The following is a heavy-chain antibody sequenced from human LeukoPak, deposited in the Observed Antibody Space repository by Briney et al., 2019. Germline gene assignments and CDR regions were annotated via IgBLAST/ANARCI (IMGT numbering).Heavy chain of an antibody. CDR3: ARVLTAYTHPTFDS. Sequence: SGTLSLTCAVSGGSISSNNWWSWVRQPPGKGLEWIGEMYHSGSTNYNPSLKSRVTISVDMSKNQFSLKLSSVTAADTAMYYCARVLTAYTHPTFDSWGQGTLVTVSS. D-gene: IGHD3-16*01. CDR1: GGSISSNNW. J-gene: IGHJ4*02. V-gene: IGHV4-4*02. CDR2: MYHSGST.